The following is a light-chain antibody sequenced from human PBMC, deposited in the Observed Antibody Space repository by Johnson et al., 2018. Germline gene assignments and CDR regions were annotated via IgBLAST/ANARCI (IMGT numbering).Light chain of an antibody. V-gene: IGLV1-51*02. CDR1: SSNIGNNY. J-gene: IGLJ1*01. CDR2: ENN. CDR3: GTWDSSLSAGNV. Sequence: VLTQPPSVSAAPGQKVTISCSGSSSNIGNNYVSWYQQLPGTAPKLLIYENNKRPSGIPDRFSGSKSGTSATRGITGLQTGDEADYYCGTWDSSLSAGNVFGTGTKVTVL.